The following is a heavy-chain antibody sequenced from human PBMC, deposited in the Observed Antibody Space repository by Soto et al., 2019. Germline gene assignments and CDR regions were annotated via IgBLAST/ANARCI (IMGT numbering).Heavy chain of an antibody. CDR1: GGTFSSYA. CDR3: ARDLRPYNWKSGYFDY. CDR2: IIPIFGTA. V-gene: IGHV1-69*05. D-gene: IGHD1-1*01. Sequence: SVKVSCKASGGTFSSYAMSWVRQAPGQGLEWMGGIIPIFGTANYAQKFQGRVTITRDTSASTAYMELSSLRSEDTAVYYSARDLRPYNWKSGYFDYWGQGTLVTVSS. J-gene: IGHJ4*02.